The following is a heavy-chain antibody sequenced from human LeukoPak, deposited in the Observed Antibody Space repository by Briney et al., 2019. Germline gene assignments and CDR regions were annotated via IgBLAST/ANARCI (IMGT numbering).Heavy chain of an antibody. CDR3: ARVADYYDSSGYSPFDY. V-gene: IGHV3-21*01. CDR1: GFTFSSYS. D-gene: IGHD3-22*01. J-gene: IGHJ4*02. Sequence: GGSLRLSCAASGFTFSSYSMNWVRQAPGKGLEWVSSISSSSSYTCYADSVKGRFTISRDNAKNSLYLQMNSLRAEDTAVYYCARVADYYDSSGYSPFDYWGQGTLVTVSS. CDR2: ISSSSSYT.